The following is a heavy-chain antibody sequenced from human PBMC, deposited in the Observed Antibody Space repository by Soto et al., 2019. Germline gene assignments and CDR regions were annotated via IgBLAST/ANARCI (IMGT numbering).Heavy chain of an antibody. CDR3: ARERQWEALIY. J-gene: IGHJ4*02. Sequence: QVQLVQSGVEVKMPGASVKLACKASGYTFTNYGLTWVRPAPGQGLEWIGWVSGYNRNTNYAQKFEGSVIMTTDSPTSTPFMGLTSLTPDDTGIYFCARERQWEALIYWGQGTLLTVSP. V-gene: IGHV1-18*01. CDR1: GYTFTNYG. D-gene: IGHD1-26*01. CDR2: VSGYNRNT.